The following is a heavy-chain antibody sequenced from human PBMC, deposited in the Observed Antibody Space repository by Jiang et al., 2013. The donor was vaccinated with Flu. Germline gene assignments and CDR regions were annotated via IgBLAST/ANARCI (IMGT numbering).Heavy chain of an antibody. CDR3: ARDLEVGER. Sequence: YISSSSSTIYYADSVKADSPFSRDNAKNSLYLQMNSLRDEDTAVYYCARDLEVGERWGQGTLVTVSS. J-gene: IGHJ4*02. D-gene: IGHD1-26*01. V-gene: IGHV3-48*02. CDR2: ISSSSSTI.